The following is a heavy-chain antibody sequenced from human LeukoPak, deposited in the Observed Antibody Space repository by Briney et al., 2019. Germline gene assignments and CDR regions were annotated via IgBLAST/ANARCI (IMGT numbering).Heavy chain of an antibody. CDR1: GFTFSSYA. CDR2: ISGSGGST. J-gene: IGHJ4*02. Sequence: PGGSLRLSCAASGFTFSSYAMSWVRQAPGKGLEGVSAISGSGGSTYYADSVKGRFTISRDNSKNTLYLQMNSLRAEDTAVYYCAKERYFDWLLPADYWGQGTLVTVSS. CDR3: AKERYFDWLLPADY. D-gene: IGHD3-9*01. V-gene: IGHV3-23*01.